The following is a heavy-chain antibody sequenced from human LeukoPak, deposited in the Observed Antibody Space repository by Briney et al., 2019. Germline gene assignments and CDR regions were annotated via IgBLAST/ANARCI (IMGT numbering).Heavy chain of an antibody. D-gene: IGHD2-15*01. CDR3: AKDIVVVAALAFDI. Sequence: GGSLRLSCAASGFTFSNYDMSWVRQVPGKGLEWVSAIGAHGDDTYYIDSVRGRFTISRDNSKNTLNMQMSSLRAEDTAVYYCAKDIVVVAALAFDIWGQGTMVTVSS. CDR1: GFTFSNYD. CDR2: IGAHGDDT. J-gene: IGHJ3*02. V-gene: IGHV3-23*01.